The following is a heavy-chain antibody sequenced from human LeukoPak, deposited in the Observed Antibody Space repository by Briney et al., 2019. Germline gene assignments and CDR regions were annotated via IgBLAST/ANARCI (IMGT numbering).Heavy chain of an antibody. J-gene: IGHJ4*02. V-gene: IGHV4-4*07. CDR3: ARSLGYCSGGTCYSFRVFDY. CDR2: IYTSGST. CDR1: GGSISSYY. Sequence: SETLSLTCTVSGGSISSYYWSWIRQPAGKGLEWIGRIYTSGSTNYNPSLKSRVTMSVDTSKNQFSLKLSSVTAADTAVYYCARSLGYCSGGTCYSFRVFDYWGQGTLVTVSS. D-gene: IGHD2-15*01.